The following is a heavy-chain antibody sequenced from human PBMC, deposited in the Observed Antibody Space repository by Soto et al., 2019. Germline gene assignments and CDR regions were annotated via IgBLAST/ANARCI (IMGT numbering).Heavy chain of an antibody. CDR2: VYFGGSP. CDR3: ARPSPRGVYLSDVFDL. CDR1: GGSISVNGYY. V-gene: IGHV4-31*03. Sequence: QVQLQESGPGLVKPSQTLSLTCTGSGGSISVNGYYWSWIRPHPGKGLEWIGYVYFGGSPYYNPSMTSRRSMSLDTSENNSSLKLSSVTAADTAVYYCARPSPRGVYLSDVFDLWGQGTMVTVSS. D-gene: IGHD3-10*01. J-gene: IGHJ3*01.